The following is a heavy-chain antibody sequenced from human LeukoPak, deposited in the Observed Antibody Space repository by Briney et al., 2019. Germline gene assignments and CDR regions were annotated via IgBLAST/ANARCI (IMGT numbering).Heavy chain of an antibody. CDR2: ITGSNSST. Sequence: PGGSLRLSCAASGFTFSSYAMSWVRQAPGKGLEWVSAITGSNSSTYYADSVKGRFTISRDNSRNTPYLQMNSLRGEDTAVYYCAKARRYCSSTSCFSSSRFDYWGQGTLVTVSS. D-gene: IGHD2-2*01. CDR1: GFTFSSYA. CDR3: AKARRYCSSTSCFSSSRFDY. J-gene: IGHJ4*02. V-gene: IGHV3-23*01.